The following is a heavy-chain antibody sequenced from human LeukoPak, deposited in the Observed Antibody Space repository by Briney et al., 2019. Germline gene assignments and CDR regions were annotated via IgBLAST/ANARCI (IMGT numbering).Heavy chain of an antibody. D-gene: IGHD3-22*01. CDR1: GGSFSGYY. CDR2: INHSGST. V-gene: IGHV4-34*01. J-gene: IGHJ4*02. Sequence: SETLCLTCAVYGGSFSGYYWSWIRQPPGKGLEWIGEINHSGSTNYNPSLTSRVTISVDTSKSQFSLKLNSMTAADTAVYYCARGAQTYYDKAPVDYWGQGTLVTVSS. CDR3: ARGAQTYYDKAPVDY.